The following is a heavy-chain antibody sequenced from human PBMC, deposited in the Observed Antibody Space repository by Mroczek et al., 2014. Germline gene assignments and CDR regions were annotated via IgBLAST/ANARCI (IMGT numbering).Heavy chain of an antibody. Sequence: VQLVQSGGGVVQPGRSLRLSCAASGFTFSSYAMHWVRQAPGKGLEWVAVISYDGSNKYYADSVKGRFTISRDNSKNTLYLQMDSLRAEDTAVYYCAREGGDYSSSLNWYFDLWGRGTLVTVSS. D-gene: IGHD4-17*01. CDR3: AREGGDYSSSLNWYFDL. CDR1: GFTFSSYA. CDR2: ISYDGSNK. V-gene: IGHV3-30-3*01. J-gene: IGHJ2*01.